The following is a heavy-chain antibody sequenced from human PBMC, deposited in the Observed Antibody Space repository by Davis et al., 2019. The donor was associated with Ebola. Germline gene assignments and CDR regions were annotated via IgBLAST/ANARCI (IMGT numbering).Heavy chain of an antibody. CDR2: ICVVGET. V-gene: IGHV3-13*01. Sequence: PGGSLRLSCAASGFIFSSYDMHWVRQATGKGLEWVSTICVVGETYYPGSVKGRFTISRDNSKNTLYLQMNSLRAEDTAVYYCAKDGASIAALYYYGMDVWGQGTTVTVSS. CDR1: GFIFSSYD. D-gene: IGHD6-6*01. J-gene: IGHJ6*02. CDR3: AKDGASIAALYYYGMDV.